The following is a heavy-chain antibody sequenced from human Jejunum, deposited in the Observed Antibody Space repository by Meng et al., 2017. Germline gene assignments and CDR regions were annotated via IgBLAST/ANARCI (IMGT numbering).Heavy chain of an antibody. CDR3: ARDFEALNGV. Sequence: VQLYESGPGLVKPWGPLSLTCAVSGDSISSSYWGSWVRQSPGKGLEWIGEIYHSGTTNYNPSLKSRVTLSVDKSKNQFSLNLSSETAADTAVYFCARDFEALNGVWGQGTLVTASS. D-gene: IGHD2-8*01. J-gene: IGHJ1*01. CDR1: GDSISSSYW. V-gene: IGHV4-4*02. CDR2: IYHSGTT.